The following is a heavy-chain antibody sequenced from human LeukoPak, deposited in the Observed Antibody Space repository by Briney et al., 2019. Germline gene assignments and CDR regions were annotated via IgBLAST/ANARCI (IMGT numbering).Heavy chain of an antibody. J-gene: IGHJ6*02. Sequence: ASVKVSCKVSGYTLTELSMHWVRQAPGKGLEWMGGFDPEDGETIYAQKFQGRVTITRDTSASTAYMELSSLRSEDTAVYYCARDLVSNYYYYGMDVWGQGTTVTVSS. CDR2: FDPEDGET. CDR1: GYTLTELS. D-gene: IGHD6-6*01. V-gene: IGHV1-24*01. CDR3: ARDLVSNYYYYGMDV.